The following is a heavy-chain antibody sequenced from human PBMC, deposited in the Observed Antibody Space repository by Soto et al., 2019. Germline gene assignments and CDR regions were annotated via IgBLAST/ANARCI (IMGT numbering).Heavy chain of an antibody. CDR2: IDPSDSYT. Sequence: PGESLKISCKGSGYSFTSYWISWVRQMPGKGLEWMGRIDPSDSYTNYSPSFQGHVTISADKSISTAYLQWSSLKASDTAMYYCASNGIAVATKRNYYYYGMDVWGQGTTVTVSS. CDR3: ASNGIAVATKRNYYYYGMDV. CDR1: GYSFTSYW. V-gene: IGHV5-10-1*01. J-gene: IGHJ6*02. D-gene: IGHD6-19*01.